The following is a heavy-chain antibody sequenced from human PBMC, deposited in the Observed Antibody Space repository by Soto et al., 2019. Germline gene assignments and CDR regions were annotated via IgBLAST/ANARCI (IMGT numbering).Heavy chain of an antibody. CDR2: IYYSGST. D-gene: IGHD6-13*01. V-gene: IGHV4-39*01. CDR1: GGSISSSSYY. CDR3: ARHQIAARGEEYYFDY. Sequence: SETLSLTCTVSGGSISSSSYYWGWIRQPPGKGLEWIGSIYYSGSTYYNPSLKSRVTISVDTSKNQFSLKLSSVTAADTAVYYCARHQIAARGEEYYFDYWGQGTLVT. J-gene: IGHJ4*02.